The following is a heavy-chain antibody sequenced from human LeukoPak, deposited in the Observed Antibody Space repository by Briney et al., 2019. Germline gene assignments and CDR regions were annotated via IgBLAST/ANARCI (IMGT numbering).Heavy chain of an antibody. D-gene: IGHD4-11*01. V-gene: IGHV3-30*02. J-gene: IGHJ4*02. Sequence: PGGSLRLSCAASGFTFSSYDMHWVRQAPGKGLEWVAFIRYDGSNKYYADSVKGRFTISRDNSKNTLYLQMNSLRAEDTAVYYCAVPDYSNYRRVGYYFDYWGQGTLVTVSS. CDR2: IRYDGSNK. CDR3: AVPDYSNYRRVGYYFDY. CDR1: GFTFSSYD.